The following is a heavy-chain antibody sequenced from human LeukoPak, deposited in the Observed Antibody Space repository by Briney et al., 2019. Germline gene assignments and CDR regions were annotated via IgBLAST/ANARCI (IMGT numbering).Heavy chain of an antibody. J-gene: IGHJ6*03. Sequence: GRSLRLSCAASGFTFSSYAMHWVRQAPGMGLEWVAVISYDGSNKYYADSVKGRFTISRDNSKNTLYLQMNSLRAEDTAVYYCARGTRSYGTYYYYYMDVWGKGTTVTVSS. CDR2: ISYDGSNK. CDR3: ARGTRSYGTYYYYYMDV. D-gene: IGHD4-17*01. V-gene: IGHV3-30*01. CDR1: GFTFSSYA.